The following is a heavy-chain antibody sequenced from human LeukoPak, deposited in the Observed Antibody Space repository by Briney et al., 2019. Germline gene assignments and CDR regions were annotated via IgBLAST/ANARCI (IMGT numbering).Heavy chain of an antibody. J-gene: IGHJ4*02. Sequence: PGGSLRLSCEASGVTFSSYVMSWVRQAPGKGPEWVSGISGSGGGTYYADSVKGRFAISRDNSKNTLYLQMNSLRAEDTAVYYCAKERSSSSPFDYWGQGTLVTVSS. CDR2: ISGSGGGT. D-gene: IGHD6-13*01. V-gene: IGHV3-23*01. CDR1: GVTFSSYV. CDR3: AKERSSSSPFDY.